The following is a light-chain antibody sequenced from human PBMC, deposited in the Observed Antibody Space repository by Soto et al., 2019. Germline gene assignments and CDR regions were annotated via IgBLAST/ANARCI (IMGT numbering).Light chain of an antibody. J-gene: IGLJ3*02. CDR3: SSYTNSDTWV. Sequence: QSALTQPASVSGSPGQSITISCTGTSSDVGGYNYVSWYQQHPGQVPKLTIYEVSNRPSGVSNRFSGSKSGNTASLTISGLQAEDEAAYYCSSYTNSDTWVFGGGTKLTVL. CDR2: EVS. V-gene: IGLV2-14*01. CDR1: SSDVGGYNY.